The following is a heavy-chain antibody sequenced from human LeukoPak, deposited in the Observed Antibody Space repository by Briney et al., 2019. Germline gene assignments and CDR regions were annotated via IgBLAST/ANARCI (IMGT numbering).Heavy chain of an antibody. CDR3: ARGLENYYYYYYMDV. CDR1: GYTFTSYD. J-gene: IGHJ6*03. V-gene: IGHV1-8*01. Sequence: GASVKVSCKASGYTFTSYDINWVRQATGQGLEWMGWMSPNSGNTGYAQKFQGRVTMTRNTSISTAYMELSSLRSEDTAVYYCARGLENYYYYYYMDVWGKGTTVTVSS. CDR2: MSPNSGNT.